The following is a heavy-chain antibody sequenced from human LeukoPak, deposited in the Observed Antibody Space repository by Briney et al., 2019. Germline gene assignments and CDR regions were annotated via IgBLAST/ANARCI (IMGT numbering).Heavy chain of an antibody. CDR1: GGSISSSSYY. CDR3: ASIVGATRDY. Sequence: SETLSLTCTVSGGSISSSSYYWGWIRQPPGKGLEWIGSIYYSGYTYYNPSLKSRVTISVDTSKNQFSLKLSSMTAADTAVYYCASIVGATRDYWGQGTLVTVSS. D-gene: IGHD1-26*01. J-gene: IGHJ4*02. CDR2: IYYSGYT. V-gene: IGHV4-39*07.